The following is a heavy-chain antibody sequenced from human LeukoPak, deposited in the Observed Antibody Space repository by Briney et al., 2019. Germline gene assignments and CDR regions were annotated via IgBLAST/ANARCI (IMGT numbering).Heavy chain of an antibody. J-gene: IGHJ4*02. V-gene: IGHV3-23*01. CDR3: ARGPDTVWGPL. CDR2: ISGSGDST. CDR1: GFTFSSYA. D-gene: IGHD5-18*01. Sequence: GGSLRLSCAASGFTFSSYAMNWVRQAPGKGLEWVSLISGSGDSTDYADSVKGRFTISRDNSKNTLYLQINSLRAEDTAVYYCARGPDTVWGPLWGQGTLVTVSS.